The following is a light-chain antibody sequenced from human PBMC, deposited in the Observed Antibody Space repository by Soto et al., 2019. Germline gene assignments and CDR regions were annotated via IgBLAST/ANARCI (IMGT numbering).Light chain of an antibody. CDR3: SSYTSSSTYV. CDR2: DVS. Sequence: QSALTQPASVSGSLGQSIAISCIGSSSDVGGYNYVSWHQQHPGKAPKVVIYDVSNRPSGVSDRFSGSKSGNTASLTISGLQAEDEADYYCSSYTSSSTYVFGTGTKLTVL. CDR1: SSDVGGYNY. J-gene: IGLJ1*01. V-gene: IGLV2-14*01.